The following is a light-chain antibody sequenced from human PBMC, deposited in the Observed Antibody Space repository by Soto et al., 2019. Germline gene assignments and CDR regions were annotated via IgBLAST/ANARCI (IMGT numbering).Light chain of an antibody. Sequence: DIQMTQSPSSLSASVGDRVTITCRASQTILTYLNWYQQKPGKAPKLLIYAASILQSGVPSRFSGGGSATDFTLTISSLQPEDFATYYCQQSISTTWTFGHGTKVEIK. CDR1: QTILTY. V-gene: IGKV1-39*01. CDR2: AAS. CDR3: QQSISTTWT. J-gene: IGKJ1*01.